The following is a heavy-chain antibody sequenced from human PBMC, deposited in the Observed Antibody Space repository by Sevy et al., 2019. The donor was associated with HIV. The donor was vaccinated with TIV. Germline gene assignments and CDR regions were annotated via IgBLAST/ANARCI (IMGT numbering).Heavy chain of an antibody. J-gene: IGHJ6*02. D-gene: IGHD4-17*01. V-gene: IGHV3-30-3*01. CDR1: GFAFTNYYA. Sequence: GGSLRLSCAASGFAFTNYYAMHWVRQAPGKGLEWVALISFDESDKYYADSVKGRFTISRDNFKNTLYLQMNSLTTEDTAVSYCARPRANYVDNYFFYAMDVWGQGTTVTVSS. CDR3: ARPRANYVDNYFFYAMDV. CDR2: ISFDESDK.